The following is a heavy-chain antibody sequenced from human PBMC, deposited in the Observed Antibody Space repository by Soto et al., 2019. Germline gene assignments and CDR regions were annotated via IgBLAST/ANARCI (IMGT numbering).Heavy chain of an antibody. D-gene: IGHD3-10*01. V-gene: IGHV4-34*01. CDR1: GGSFSGYY. CDR3: ARRSIWFGEID. J-gene: IGHJ4*02. CDR2: INHSRST. Sequence: SETLSLTLAVYGGSFSGYYWSWLRQPPGKGLEWIGEINHSRSTNYNPSLKSRVTISVDTSKNQFSLKLSSVTAADTAVYYCARRSIWFGEIDWCQGTLVTVSS.